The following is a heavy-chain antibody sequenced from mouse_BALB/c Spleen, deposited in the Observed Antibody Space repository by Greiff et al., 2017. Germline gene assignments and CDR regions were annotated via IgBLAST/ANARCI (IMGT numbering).Heavy chain of an antibody. V-gene: IGHV5-17*02. D-gene: IGHD1-1*01. J-gene: IGHJ1*01. CDR1: GFSFSSFG. CDR2: ISSGRSTI. Sequence: EVQLVESGGGLVQPGGSRSLSCAASGFSFSSFGMHWVRQAPEKGLEWVAYISSGRSTIYYADTVNGRFTISRDNPKNTLFLQMTSLRSEDTAMDYCARTYYYGSRGDWYFEDWGAGTTVTVSS. CDR3: ARTYYYGSRGDWYFED.